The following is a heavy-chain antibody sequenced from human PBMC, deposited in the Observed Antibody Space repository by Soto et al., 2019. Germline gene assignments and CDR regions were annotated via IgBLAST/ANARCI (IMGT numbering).Heavy chain of an antibody. D-gene: IGHD3-22*01. CDR2: IIPVFQTA. J-gene: IGHJ4*02. CDR3: ARGGSGYTWFNEF. CDR1: GGLFSSYP. V-gene: IGHV1-69*13. Sequence: SVKVSCKASGGLFSSYPISWVRQVPGQGLEWMGGIIPVFQTAYYTQRFQGRATITADESTNTAYMELSSLRSEDTAIYYCARGGSGYTWFNEFWGQGTLVTVSS.